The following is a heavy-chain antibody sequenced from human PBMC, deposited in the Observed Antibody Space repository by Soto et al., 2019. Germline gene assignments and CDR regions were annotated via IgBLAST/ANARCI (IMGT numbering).Heavy chain of an antibody. CDR2: IYYIGST. CDR1: GGSINSGGYS. J-gene: IGHJ4*02. CDR3: ARIGLTSALL. V-gene: IGHV4-30-2*05. D-gene: IGHD4-17*01. Sequence: SSETLSLTCTVSGGSINSGGYSWTWIRQPPGKGLEWIGYIYYIGSTYYNPSLKSRVIISVDTSKNQFSLKLSSVTAADTAVYFCARIGLTSALLWGQGTLVTVSS.